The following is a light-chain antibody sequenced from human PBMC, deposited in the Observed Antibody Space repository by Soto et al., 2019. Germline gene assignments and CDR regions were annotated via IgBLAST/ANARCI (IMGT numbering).Light chain of an antibody. V-gene: IGKV3-15*01. Sequence: EIVMTQSPATLSVSPGERATLSCRATQSVSSKLAWFQQKPGQAPRLLIYGASTRATDIPARFSGSGSGTEFGLTISSLQSEDFAVYYCQQYNNWPHTFGQGTKLEIK. CDR2: GAS. CDR3: QQYNNWPHT. J-gene: IGKJ2*01. CDR1: QSVSSK.